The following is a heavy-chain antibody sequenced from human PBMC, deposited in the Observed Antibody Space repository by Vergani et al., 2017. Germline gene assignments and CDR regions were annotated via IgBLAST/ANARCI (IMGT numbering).Heavy chain of an antibody. CDR2: IYYSGST. V-gene: IGHV4-59*08. CDR1: GGSISSYY. CDR3: ASSSGAGYYYYGMDV. D-gene: IGHD6-6*01. Sequence: QVQLQESGPGLVKPSETLSLTCTVPGGSISSYYWSWIRQPPGKGLEWIGYIYYSGSTYYNPSLKSRVTISVDTSKNQFSLKLSSVTAADTAVYYCASSSGAGYYYYGMDVWGQGTTVTVSS. J-gene: IGHJ6*02.